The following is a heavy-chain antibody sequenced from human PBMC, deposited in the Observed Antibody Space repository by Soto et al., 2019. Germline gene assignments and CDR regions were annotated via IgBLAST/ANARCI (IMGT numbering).Heavy chain of an antibody. CDR3: ARGADYYYYYYMDV. D-gene: IGHD6-25*01. Sequence: GASVKVSCKGSGYTFSSYAMHWVRQAPGQRLEWMGWINAGNGNTKYSQKFQGRVTITRDTSASTAYMELSSLRSEDTAVYYCARGADYYYYYYMDVWGKATTVTVSS. CDR1: GYTFSSYA. V-gene: IGHV1-3*01. J-gene: IGHJ6*03. CDR2: INAGNGNT.